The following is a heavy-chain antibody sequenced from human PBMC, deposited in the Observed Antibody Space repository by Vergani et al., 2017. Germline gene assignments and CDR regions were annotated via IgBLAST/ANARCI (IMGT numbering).Heavy chain of an antibody. CDR3: ARLSAAAGTLFDY. CDR2: IYHSGST. D-gene: IGHD6-13*01. CDR1: GDSITRGDYY. V-gene: IGHV4-30-4*08. J-gene: IGHJ4*02. Sequence: QVQLQESGPGLVKPSQTLSLTCTVSGDSITRGDYYWGWIRQSPGKGLEWIGYIYHSGSTYYNTSLRSRVTISVDTSKNQFSLKRNSVTAADTSVYYCARLSAAAGTLFDYWGQGTLVTVST.